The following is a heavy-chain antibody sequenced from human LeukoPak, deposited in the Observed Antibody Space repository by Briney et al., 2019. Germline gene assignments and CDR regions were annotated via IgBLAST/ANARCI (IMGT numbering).Heavy chain of an antibody. Sequence: GGSLRLSCAASGFTFSSYGMHWVRQAPGKGLEWVAVISYDGSNKYYADSVKGRFTISRDNSKNTLFLQMNSLRVEDTATYYCAKDLIRDVWFGESWGQGTLVTVSS. D-gene: IGHD3-10*01. V-gene: IGHV3-30*18. CDR1: GFTFSSYG. CDR2: ISYDGSNK. CDR3: AKDLIRDVWFGES. J-gene: IGHJ5*02.